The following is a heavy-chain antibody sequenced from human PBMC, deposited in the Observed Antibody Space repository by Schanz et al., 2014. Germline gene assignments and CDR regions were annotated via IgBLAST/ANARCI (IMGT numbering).Heavy chain of an antibody. D-gene: IGHD4-17*01. V-gene: IGHV3-23*01. CDR2: ISDSGDST. CDR1: GFTFSNHA. Sequence: EVQLLESGGRLVQPGGSLRLSCAASGFTFSNHALSWVRQAPGKGLEWVSDISDSGDSTHYADSVKGRFSISRDSSSNTLYLQVNSLRSEDTAVYYCARGYGDSPTDFWGQGTLVTVSS. CDR3: ARGYGDSPTDF. J-gene: IGHJ4*02.